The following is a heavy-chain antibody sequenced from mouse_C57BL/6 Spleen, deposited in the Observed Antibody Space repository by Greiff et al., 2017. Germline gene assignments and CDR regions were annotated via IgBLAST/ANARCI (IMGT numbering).Heavy chain of an antibody. CDR3: TTLITTVVDWYFDV. V-gene: IGHV14-4*01. J-gene: IGHJ1*03. Sequence: EVQLQQSGAELVRPWASVKLSCTASGFNIKDDYMHWVKQRPEQGLEWIGWIDPENGDTEYASKFQGKATIAADTSSNTAYLQLSSLTSEDTAVYYCTTLITTVVDWYFDVWGTGTTVTVSS. CDR1: GFNIKDDY. CDR2: IDPENGDT. D-gene: IGHD1-1*01.